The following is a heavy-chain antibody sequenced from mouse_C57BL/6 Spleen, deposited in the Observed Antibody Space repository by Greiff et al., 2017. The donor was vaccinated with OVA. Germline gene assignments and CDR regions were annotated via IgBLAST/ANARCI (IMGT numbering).Heavy chain of an antibody. Sequence: QVQLQQPGAELVKPGASVKLSCKASGYTFTSYWMHWVKQRPGQGLEWIGMIHPNSGSTNYNEKFKNKATLTVDNASSTAYMQLSSLTSEDSAVYYCFYDDYDEAYWGYGTLVTVYA. D-gene: IGHD2-4*01. CDR2: IHPNSGST. V-gene: IGHV1-64*01. J-gene: IGHJ3*01. CDR3: FYDDYDEAY. CDR1: GYTFTSYW.